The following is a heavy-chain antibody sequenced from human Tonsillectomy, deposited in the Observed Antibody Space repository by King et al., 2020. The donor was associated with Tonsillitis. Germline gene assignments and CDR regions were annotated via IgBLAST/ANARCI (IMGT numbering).Heavy chain of an antibody. D-gene: IGHD2-2*01. CDR3: AKDNCSSTSCPIPYYYYGMDV. V-gene: IGHV3-23*04. J-gene: IGHJ6*02. Sequence: VQLVESGGGLVQPGGSLRLSCAASGFTFSSYAMSWVRQAPGKGLEWVSAISGSGGSTYYADSVKGRFTISRDNSKNTLYLQMNSLRAEDTAVYYCAKDNCSSTSCPIPYYYYGMDVWGQGTTVTVSS. CDR1: GFTFSSYA. CDR2: ISGSGGST.